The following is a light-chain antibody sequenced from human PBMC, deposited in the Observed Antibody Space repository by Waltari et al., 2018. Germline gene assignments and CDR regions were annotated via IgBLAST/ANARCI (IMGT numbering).Light chain of an antibody. CDR3: MQGTHWPWT. J-gene: IGKJ1*01. CDR1: QNLVYSDGSIF. V-gene: IGKV2-30*01. CDR2: KVS. Sequence: EVVMTQSPLSLPVTVGQPASISCRPSQNLVYSDGSIFLNWFHVRPGQSPRRLLYKVSNRDSGVPDRFSGSGSGTVFTLKISRVEAEDVGVYYYMQGTHWPWTFGQGTKVEIK.